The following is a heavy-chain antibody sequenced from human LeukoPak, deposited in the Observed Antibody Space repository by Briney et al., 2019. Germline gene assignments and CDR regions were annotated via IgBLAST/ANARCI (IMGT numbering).Heavy chain of an antibody. J-gene: IGHJ4*02. V-gene: IGHV3-66*01. CDR2: IYSGGST. Sequence: GGSLRLSCAASGFTVSSNYMSWVRQAPGKGLEWVSVIYSGGSTYYADSVKGRFTISRDNSKNTLYLQMNSLRAEDTAVYYCARGGGYSYGPSGYWGQGTLVTVSS. CDR3: ARGGGYSYGPSGY. D-gene: IGHD5-18*01. CDR1: GFTVSSNY.